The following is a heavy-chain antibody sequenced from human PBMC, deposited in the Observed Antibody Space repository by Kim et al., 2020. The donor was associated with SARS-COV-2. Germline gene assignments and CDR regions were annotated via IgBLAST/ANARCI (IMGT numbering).Heavy chain of an antibody. CDR3: ARDGFSGSSGYYPYYFDY. CDR1: GFTFSSYS. Sequence: GGSLRLSCAASGFTFSSYSMNWVRQAPGKGLEWVSSISSSSSYIYYADSVKGRFTISRDNAKNSLYLQMNSLRAEDTAVYYCARDGFSGSSGYYPYYFDYWGQGTLVTVSS. D-gene: IGHD3-22*01. CDR2: ISSSSSYI. V-gene: IGHV3-21*04. J-gene: IGHJ4*02.